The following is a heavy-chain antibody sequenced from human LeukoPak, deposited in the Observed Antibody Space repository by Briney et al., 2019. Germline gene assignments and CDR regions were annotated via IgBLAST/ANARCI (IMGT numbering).Heavy chain of an antibody. D-gene: IGHD2-2*02. J-gene: IGHJ4*02. V-gene: IGHV1-2*02. CDR3: ARDLSGYCSSTSCYTEGGY. Sequence: WASVKVSCKASGYTFTGYYMHWVRQAPGQGLEWMGWINPKSGGTNYAQKFQGRVTMTRDTSISTAYMELSRLRSDDTAVYYCARDLSGYCSSTSCYTEGGYWGQGTLVTVSS. CDR1: GYTFTGYY. CDR2: INPKSGGT.